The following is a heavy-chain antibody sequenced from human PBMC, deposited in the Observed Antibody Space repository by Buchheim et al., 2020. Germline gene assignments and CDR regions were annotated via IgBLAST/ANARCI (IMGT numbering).Heavy chain of an antibody. CDR2: IYSSGST. J-gene: IGHJ4*02. CDR1: GGSISSGSYY. CDR3: ARDLCSGGSCYSLY. V-gene: IGHV4-61*02. Sequence: QVQLQESGPGLVKPSQTLSLTCTVSGGSISSGSYYWSWIRQPAGKGLEWIGRIYSSGSTNYNPSLKSRVPISVDPSKNQFSLKLSSVTAADTAVYYCARDLCSGGSCYSLYWGQGTL. D-gene: IGHD2-15*01.